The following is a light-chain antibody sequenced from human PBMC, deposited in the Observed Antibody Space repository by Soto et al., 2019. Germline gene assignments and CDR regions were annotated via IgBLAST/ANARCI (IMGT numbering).Light chain of an antibody. Sequence: DIQMTQSPSTLSASVGDRVTITCRASQSISSWLAWYQQKPGKAPKLLIYDASSLESGVPSRFSGSGSGTELTITISSLQPDDFETYYGQQYNSYPLTFGGGTKVDIK. J-gene: IGKJ4*01. CDR2: DAS. CDR1: QSISSW. V-gene: IGKV1-5*01. CDR3: QQYNSYPLT.